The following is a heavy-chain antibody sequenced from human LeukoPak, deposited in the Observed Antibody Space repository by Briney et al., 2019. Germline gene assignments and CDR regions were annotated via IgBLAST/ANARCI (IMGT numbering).Heavy chain of an antibody. CDR1: GFTFSSYA. CDR3: AKDLGGCISTSCYFDY. Sequence: GGSLRLSCAASGFTFSSYAMSWVRQAPGKGLEWVSAISGSGGSTYYANSVNGRFTISRDNSKNTLYLQMDSLRAEDTAVYYCAKDLGGCISTSCYFDYWGQGTLVTVSS. CDR2: ISGSGGST. V-gene: IGHV3-23*01. J-gene: IGHJ4*02. D-gene: IGHD2-2*01.